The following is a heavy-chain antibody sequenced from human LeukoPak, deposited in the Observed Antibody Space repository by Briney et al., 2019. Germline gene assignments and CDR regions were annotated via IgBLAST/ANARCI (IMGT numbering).Heavy chain of an antibody. CDR3: SKLNSYGDY. Sequence: GGSLRLSCAVAGFTFRNHGMSWVRQAPGKGLQWVSTISGSGGSTYYADSVKGRFTISRDNSKNMVYLQMDSPRAEDTATYYCSKLNSYGDYWGQGTLVTISS. J-gene: IGHJ4*02. D-gene: IGHD5-18*01. CDR2: ISGSGGST. CDR1: GFTFRNHG. V-gene: IGHV3-23*01.